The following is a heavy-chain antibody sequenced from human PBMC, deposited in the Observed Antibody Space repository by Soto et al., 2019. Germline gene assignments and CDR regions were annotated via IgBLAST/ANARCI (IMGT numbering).Heavy chain of an antibody. CDR2: MSSSGTYI. CDR3: ARGYYYDSSGCIHH. D-gene: IGHD3-22*01. J-gene: IGHJ5*02. Sequence: EVQLVESGGGLVKPGGSLRLSCAASGFTFSSHSMNWVRQAPGRGLEWVSSMSSSGTYIYYADSVKGRFTISRDNAKNSLYLQMNSLRADDTAVYYCARGYYYDSSGCIHHWGQGTLVTVSS. CDR1: GFTFSSHS. V-gene: IGHV3-21*01.